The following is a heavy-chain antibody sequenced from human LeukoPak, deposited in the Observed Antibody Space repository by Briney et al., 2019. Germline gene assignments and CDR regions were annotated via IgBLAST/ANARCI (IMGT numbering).Heavy chain of an antibody. CDR2: IYYSGST. Sequence: PSETLSLTCTVSGGSMSPYYWGWIRQPPGKGLEWIGSIYYSGSTSYNPSLKSRVTISVDTSKNHFSLKLSSVTAADTAVYYCARQTRITIFGNNLFDPWGQGTLVTVSS. J-gene: IGHJ5*02. CDR1: GGSMSPYY. V-gene: IGHV4-39*01. D-gene: IGHD3-3*01. CDR3: ARQTRITIFGNNLFDP.